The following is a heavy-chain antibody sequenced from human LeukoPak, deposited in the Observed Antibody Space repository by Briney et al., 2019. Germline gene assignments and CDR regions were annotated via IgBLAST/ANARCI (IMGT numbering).Heavy chain of an antibody. CDR3: ARDLSRGKPHAFDI. D-gene: IGHD1-14*01. CDR2: ISSSSSSYI. Sequence: GGSLRLSCAASGFTFSSYSMNWVRQAPGKGLEWVSSISSSSSSYIYYADSVKGRFTISRDNAKKSLYLQMNGLRAEDTAVYYCARDLSRGKPHAFDIWGQGTMVTVSS. V-gene: IGHV3-21*01. J-gene: IGHJ3*02. CDR1: GFTFSSYS.